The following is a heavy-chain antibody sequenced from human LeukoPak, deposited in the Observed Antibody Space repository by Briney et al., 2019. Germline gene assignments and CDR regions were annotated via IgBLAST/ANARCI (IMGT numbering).Heavy chain of an antibody. CDR3: ARFKSSGWYYFDN. CDR2: IYSRGRT. V-gene: IGHV4-61*01. CDR1: GGSVSRGHYH. D-gene: IGHD6-19*01. J-gene: IGHJ4*02. Sequence: PSETLSLTFTVSGGSVSRGHYHWSCIPRPPGKGPELIGYIYSRGRTSTRYNPSLPSRVTISVDTSKLQFPLRLSSVTAADTAVYFCARFKSSGWYYFDNWGQGTLVTVSS.